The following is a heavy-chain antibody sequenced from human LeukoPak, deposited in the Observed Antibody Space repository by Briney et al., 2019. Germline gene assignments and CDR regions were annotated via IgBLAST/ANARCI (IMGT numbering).Heavy chain of an antibody. J-gene: IGHJ3*02. V-gene: IGHV3-30*03. CDR2: ISYDGSNK. CDR3: ARDRRQQNDDFDI. D-gene: IGHD6-13*01. CDR1: GFTFSSYG. Sequence: GGSLRLSCAASGFTFSSYGMHWVRQAPGKGLEWVAVISYDGSNKYYADSVKGRFTISRDNSKNTLYLQMNSLRAEDTAVYYCARDRRQQNDDFDIWGQGTMVTVSS.